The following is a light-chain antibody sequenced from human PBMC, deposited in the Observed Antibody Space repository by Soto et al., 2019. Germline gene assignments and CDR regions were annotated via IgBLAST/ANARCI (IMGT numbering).Light chain of an antibody. CDR1: QSVSSSY. CDR3: QQYGSSPRAYT. Sequence: EIVLTQSPGTLSLSPGERATLSCRASQSVSSSYLAWYQQKPGQAPRLLIYGASSRATGIPDRFSGSGSGTDFTLTISRLEPEGFAVYYCQQYGSSPRAYTFGQGTKLEIK. J-gene: IGKJ2*01. CDR2: GAS. V-gene: IGKV3-20*01.